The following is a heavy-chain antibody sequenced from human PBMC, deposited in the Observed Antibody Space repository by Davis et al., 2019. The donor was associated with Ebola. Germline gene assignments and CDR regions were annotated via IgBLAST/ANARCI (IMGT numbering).Heavy chain of an antibody. CDR1: GGSFSGYY. V-gene: IGHV4-34*01. D-gene: IGHD2-15*01. J-gene: IGHJ5*02. Sequence: PSETLSLTCAVYGGSFSGYYWSWIRQPPGKGLEWIGEINHSGSTNYNPSLKSRVTISVDTSKNQFSLKLSSVTAADTAVYYCARMVAAKGFDPWGQGTLVTVSS. CDR3: ARMVAAKGFDP. CDR2: INHSGST.